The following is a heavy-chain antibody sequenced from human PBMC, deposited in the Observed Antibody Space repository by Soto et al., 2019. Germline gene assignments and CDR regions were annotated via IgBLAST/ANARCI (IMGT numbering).Heavy chain of an antibody. D-gene: IGHD4-17*01. V-gene: IGHV4-30-2*01. CDR2: IYHSGST. Sequence: SETLSLTCAVSGGSISTGGYSWSWIRQPPGKGLEWIGYIYHSGSTYYNPSLKSRVTISVDRSKNQFSLKLSSVTAADTAVYYCAISNYGDYAYSTDVSGQGTTGTVSS. CDR1: GGSISTGGYS. J-gene: IGHJ6*02. CDR3: AISNYGDYAYSTDV.